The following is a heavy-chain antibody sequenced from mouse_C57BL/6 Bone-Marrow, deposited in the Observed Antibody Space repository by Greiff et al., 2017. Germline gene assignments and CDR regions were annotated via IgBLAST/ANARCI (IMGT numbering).Heavy chain of an antibody. CDR3: ARWRGY. CDR2: IKPSTGGT. CDR1: GYSFTGYY. V-gene: IGHV1-42*01. Sequence: VQLQQSGPELVKPGASVKISCKASGYSFTGYYMNWVKQSPEKSLEWIGEIKPSTGGTTYNQKFQAKATLTVDKSSSTAYMQLKSLTSEDSAVYYCARWRGYWGQGTTLTVSS. J-gene: IGHJ2*01.